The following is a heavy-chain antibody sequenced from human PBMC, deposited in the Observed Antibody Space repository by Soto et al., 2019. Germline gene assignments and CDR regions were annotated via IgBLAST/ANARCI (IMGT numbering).Heavy chain of an antibody. J-gene: IGHJ4*02. CDR3: ARVVAAAGSNPPDY. V-gene: IGHV3-21*01. CDR2: ISSSSSYI. CDR1: GFTFSSYS. D-gene: IGHD6-13*01. Sequence: GGSLRLSCAASGFTFSSYSMNWVRQAPGKGREWVSSISSSSSYIYYADSVKGRFTISRDNAKNSLYLQMNSLRAEDTAVYYCARVVAAAGSNPPDYWGQGTLVTVSS.